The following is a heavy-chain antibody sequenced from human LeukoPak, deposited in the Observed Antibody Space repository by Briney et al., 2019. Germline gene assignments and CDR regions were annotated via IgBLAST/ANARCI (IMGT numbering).Heavy chain of an antibody. V-gene: IGHV1-18*01. J-gene: IGHJ4*02. CDR2: MNPNSGNT. CDR1: GYTFTSYD. D-gene: IGHD3-22*01. Sequence: GASVKVSSKASGYTFTSYDINWVRQATGQGLEWMGWMNPNSGNTNYAQKLQGRVTMTTDTSTSTAYMELRSLRSDDTAVYYCARSYDSSGYWKARFDYWGQGTLVTVSS. CDR3: ARSYDSSGYWKARFDY.